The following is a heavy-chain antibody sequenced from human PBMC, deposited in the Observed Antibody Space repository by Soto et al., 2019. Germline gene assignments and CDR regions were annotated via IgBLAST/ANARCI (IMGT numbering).Heavy chain of an antibody. CDR1: GGSISSCY. D-gene: IGHD5-12*01. V-gene: IGHV4-59*01. Sequence: GSLSLTCTVSGGSISSCYWSWIRQPPGKGLEWIGYIYYSGSTNYNPSLKSRVTISVDTSKNQFSLKLSSVTAADTAVYYCARSMRRGYNPFDYWAQGTLATVSS. CDR2: IYYSGST. J-gene: IGHJ4*02. CDR3: ARSMRRGYNPFDY.